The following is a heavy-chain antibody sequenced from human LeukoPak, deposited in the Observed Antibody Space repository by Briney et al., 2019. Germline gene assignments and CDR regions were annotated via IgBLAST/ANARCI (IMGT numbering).Heavy chain of an antibody. V-gene: IGHV1-69*04. Sequence: GASVKVSCKASGGTFSSYVIGWVRQAPGQGLEWMGRSIPILNLANYAQKFQGRVTITADISTSTAYMELSSLKSEDTAVYYCSRNWDDTAMTYWGQETLVTVSS. CDR1: GGTFSSYV. D-gene: IGHD5-18*01. J-gene: IGHJ4*02. CDR2: SIPILNLA. CDR3: SRNWDDTAMTY.